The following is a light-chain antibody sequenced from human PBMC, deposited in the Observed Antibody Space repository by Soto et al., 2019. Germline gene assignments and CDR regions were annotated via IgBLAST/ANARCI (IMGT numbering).Light chain of an antibody. Sequence: EIVLTQSPGTLSLSPGERATLSCRASQSVSSNYLAWYQQKPGQAPRLLIFGASSRATGIPDRFSGSGSGTGFTLTISRLEPEDFAGFYCQQDGSSPYTFGQGTKLEIK. V-gene: IGKV3-20*01. CDR3: QQDGSSPYT. J-gene: IGKJ2*01. CDR1: QSVSSNY. CDR2: GAS.